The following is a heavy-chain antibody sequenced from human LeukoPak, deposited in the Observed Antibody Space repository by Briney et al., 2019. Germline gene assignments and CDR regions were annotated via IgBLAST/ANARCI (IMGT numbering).Heavy chain of an antibody. CDR3: ARASGGWDLDY. CDR1: GFSFNLFH. D-gene: IGHD1-26*01. V-gene: IGHV3-21*06. Sequence: PGGSLRLSCAASGFSFNLFHMNWVRQAPGKGLEWVSSITSSGTYITYVDSVQGRFTISRDNAKNSLYLQMNSLRVDDTALYYCARASGGWDLDYWGHGTLVTVSP. CDR2: ITSSGTYI. J-gene: IGHJ4*01.